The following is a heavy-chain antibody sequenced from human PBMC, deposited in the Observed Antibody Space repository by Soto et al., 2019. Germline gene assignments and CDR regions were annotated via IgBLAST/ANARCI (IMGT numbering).Heavy chain of an antibody. Sequence: GGSLRLSCAASGFTFSSYGMHWVRQAPGKGLEWVAVIWYDGSNKYYADSVKGRFTISRDNSKNTLYLQMNSLRAEDTAVYYCARVGGDPRRYYFDYWGQGTLVTVSS. D-gene: IGHD4-17*01. CDR2: IWYDGSNK. J-gene: IGHJ4*02. V-gene: IGHV3-33*01. CDR1: GFTFSSYG. CDR3: ARVGGDPRRYYFDY.